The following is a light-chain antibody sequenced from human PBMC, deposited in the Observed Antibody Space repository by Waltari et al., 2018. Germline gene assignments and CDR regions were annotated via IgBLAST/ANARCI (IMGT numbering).Light chain of an antibody. J-gene: IGKJ1*01. CDR3: LQYSSSPWT. CDR1: QSISSW. V-gene: IGKV1-5*03. Sequence: DIQMTHSPSSLSASVGYTVTITCPASQSISSWLDWYQQKPGKAPKLLIYKASSLQSGIPSSFSGSGSGTDFTLTISSLQPEDCATYYCLQYSSSPWTFGQGTKVEIK. CDR2: KAS.